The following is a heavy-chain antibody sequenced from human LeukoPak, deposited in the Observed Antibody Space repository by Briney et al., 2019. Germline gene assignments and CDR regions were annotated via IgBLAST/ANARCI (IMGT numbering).Heavy chain of an antibody. V-gene: IGHV1-2*02. D-gene: IGHD2-2*01. Sequence: APVKVSCKASGYTFTGYYMHWVRQAPGQGLEWMGWINPNSGGTNYAQKFQGRVTMTRDTSISTAYMELSRLRSDDTAVYYCATVVPAAMGWFDPWGQGTLVTVSS. CDR1: GYTFTGYY. CDR3: ATVVPAAMGWFDP. CDR2: INPNSGGT. J-gene: IGHJ5*02.